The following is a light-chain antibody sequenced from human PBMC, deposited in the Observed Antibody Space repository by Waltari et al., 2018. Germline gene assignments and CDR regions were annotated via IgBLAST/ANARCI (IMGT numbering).Light chain of an antibody. Sequence: DIQMTQSPSTLSASVGDRVTITCRASQSISSWLAWYQQKPGKAPKLLIYKASSLESGVPSRFSGSGSGTEFTLTISSLQPDDFATYYCQQYKYWGTFGQGTKVEIK. J-gene: IGKJ1*01. CDR1: QSISSW. CDR3: QQYKYWGT. V-gene: IGKV1-5*03. CDR2: KAS.